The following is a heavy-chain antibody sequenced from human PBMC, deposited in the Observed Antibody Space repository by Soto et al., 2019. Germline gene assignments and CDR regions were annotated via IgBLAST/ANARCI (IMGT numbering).Heavy chain of an antibody. J-gene: IGHJ6*02. Sequence: GWSLRLSCAASGFTFINYGMHWVRQTPGKGLEWVALILYDGSNKYYADSVKGRFTISRDNSKNTLYLQVSSLRAEDTAVYYCAKSRDAYNFYFYYGMDVWGQGTTVTVSS. D-gene: IGHD2-2*01. CDR3: AKSRDAYNFYFYYGMDV. CDR1: GFTFINYG. CDR2: ILYDGSNK. V-gene: IGHV3-30*18.